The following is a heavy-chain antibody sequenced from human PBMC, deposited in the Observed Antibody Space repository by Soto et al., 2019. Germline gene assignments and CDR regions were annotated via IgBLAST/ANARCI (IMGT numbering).Heavy chain of an antibody. CDR3: ARESDTMIVVVLPGQNYFDY. Sequence: QVQLVESGGGVVQPGRSLRLSCAASGFTFSSYAMHWVRQAPGKGLEWVAVISYDGSNKYYADSVKGRFTISRDNSKNTLYLQMNSLRAEDTAVYYCARESDTMIVVVLPGQNYFDYWGQGTLVTVSS. CDR2: ISYDGSNK. V-gene: IGHV3-30-3*01. J-gene: IGHJ4*02. D-gene: IGHD3-22*01. CDR1: GFTFSSYA.